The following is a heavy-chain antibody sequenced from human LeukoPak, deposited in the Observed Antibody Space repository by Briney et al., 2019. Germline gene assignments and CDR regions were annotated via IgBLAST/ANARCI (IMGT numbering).Heavy chain of an antibody. D-gene: IGHD2-21*01. V-gene: IGHV1-69*05. Sequence: SVKVSCKASGGTFSSYAISWVRQAPGQGLEWMGGIIPIFGTANYAQKFQGRVTMTTDTSTSTAYMELKSLRSDDTAVFYCARAGGSYSPSDYWGQGTLVTVSS. CDR2: IIPIFGTA. J-gene: IGHJ4*02. CDR1: GGTFSSYA. CDR3: ARAGGSYSPSDY.